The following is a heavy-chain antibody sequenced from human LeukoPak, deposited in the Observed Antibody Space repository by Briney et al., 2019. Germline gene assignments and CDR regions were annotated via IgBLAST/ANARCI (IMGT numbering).Heavy chain of an antibody. CDR1: GGSISSGDYY. V-gene: IGHV4-30-4*08. Sequence: SQTLSLTCTVSGGSISSGDYYWSWIRQPPGKGLEWIGYIYFSGSTYYNPSLKSRVTISVDTSKNQFSLKLSSVTAADAAVYYCARDRGGSGQYYFDYWGQGTLVTVSS. D-gene: IGHD3-10*01. J-gene: IGHJ4*02. CDR3: ARDRGGSGQYYFDY. CDR2: IYFSGST.